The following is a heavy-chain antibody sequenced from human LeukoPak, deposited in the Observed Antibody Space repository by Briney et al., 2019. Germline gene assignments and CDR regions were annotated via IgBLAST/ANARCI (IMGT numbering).Heavy chain of an antibody. V-gene: IGHV3-23*01. CDR3: AKDPYDSSGYWYDY. CDR1: GPTFSSYA. D-gene: IGHD3-22*01. CDR2: ISGSGGRT. Sequence: GGSLRLSCAASGPTFSSYAMSWVRQAPGKGLEWVSDISGSGGRTYYADSVKGRFTISRDNSKNTLYLQMNSLRAEDTAVYYCAKDPYDSSGYWYDYWGQGTLVTVSS. J-gene: IGHJ4*02.